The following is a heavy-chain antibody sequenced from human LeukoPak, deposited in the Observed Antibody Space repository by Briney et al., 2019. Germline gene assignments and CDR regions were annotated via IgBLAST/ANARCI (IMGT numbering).Heavy chain of an antibody. V-gene: IGHV3-30*18. J-gene: IGHJ4*02. Sequence: GRSLRLSCTASGFTFSDYGMHWVRQAPGKGLECVALISYDGNNQYYGDSVKGRFTISRDSSKNTLFPQMNSLRVEDTAVYYCAKTVTGYYDYWGQGTLVTVSS. CDR1: GFTFSDYG. D-gene: IGHD3-9*01. CDR2: ISYDGNNQ. CDR3: AKTVTGYYDY.